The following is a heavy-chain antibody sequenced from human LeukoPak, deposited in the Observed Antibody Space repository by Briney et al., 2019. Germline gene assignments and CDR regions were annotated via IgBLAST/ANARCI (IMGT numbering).Heavy chain of an antibody. J-gene: IGHJ3*01. CDR3: ARAPYGSGSPSG. Sequence: ASVKVSCKASGYTLTGYYMHWVRQAPGQGLEWMGWINPNSGGTNYAQKFQGRVTMTRDTSISTAYMELSRLRSDDTAVYYCARAPYGSGSPSGWGQGTMVTVSS. V-gene: IGHV1-2*02. CDR1: GYTLTGYY. D-gene: IGHD6-19*01. CDR2: INPNSGGT.